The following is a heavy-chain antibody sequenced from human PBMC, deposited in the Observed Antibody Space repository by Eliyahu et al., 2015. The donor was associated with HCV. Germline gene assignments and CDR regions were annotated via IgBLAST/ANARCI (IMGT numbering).Heavy chain of an antibody. V-gene: IGHV3-23*01. CDR2: ISGSGLT. CDR3: AKDQSEYSYTIPLAAFDY. CDR1: GFTFSXYA. Sequence: EVQLLESGGGLVQPGGSLRLSCXAXGFTFSXYAISWVRQAPGKGLEWVSAISGSGLTYYADSVKGRFTISRENSKNTLYLQMNNLRAEDTAVYYCAKDQSEYSYTIPLAAFDYWGQGTLVTVSS. D-gene: IGHD5-18*01. J-gene: IGHJ4*02.